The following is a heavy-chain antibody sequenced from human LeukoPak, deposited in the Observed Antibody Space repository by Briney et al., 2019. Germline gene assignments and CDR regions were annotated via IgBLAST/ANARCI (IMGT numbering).Heavy chain of an antibody. J-gene: IGHJ5*02. CDR3: ARGGEYYDILTGLGGSNWFDP. V-gene: IGHV4-30-2*01. D-gene: IGHD3-9*01. CDR2: INHSGST. Sequence: PSETLSLTCAVSGASISSGGYSWSWIRQPPGKGLEWIGYINHSGSTNYNPSLKSRVTISVDTSKNQFSLKLSSVTAADTAVYYCARGGEYYDILTGLGGSNWFDPWGQGTLVTVSS. CDR1: GASISSGGYS.